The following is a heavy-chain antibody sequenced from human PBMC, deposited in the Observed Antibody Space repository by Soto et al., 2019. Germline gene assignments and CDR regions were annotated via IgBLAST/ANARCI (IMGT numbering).Heavy chain of an antibody. V-gene: IGHV3-23*01. CDR3: ARKILGSTTRPNYWYFDL. CDR1: GFTFINYA. D-gene: IGHD7-27*01. CDR2: ISGGGDAA. Sequence: EVQVLESGGGLVQPGGSLRLSCAGSGFTFINYAMNWVRQAPGKGLEWVSSISGGGDAAFFPDPVRGRFTISRDNSQNTVTLQMNSLGVDDTAVYYCARKILGSTTRPNYWYFDLWGRGTLVTVSS. J-gene: IGHJ2*01.